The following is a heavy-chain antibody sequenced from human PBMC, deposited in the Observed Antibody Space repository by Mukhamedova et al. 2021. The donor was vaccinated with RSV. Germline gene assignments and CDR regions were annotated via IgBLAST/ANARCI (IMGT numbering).Heavy chain of an antibody. V-gene: IGHV3-30*04. Sequence: SNYATHWVRQAPGKGLEWVAVMSYDGRNKYYTDSVKGRFTISRDNSKNTLYLQMNSLRAEDTAVYYCARDPDYGDPEGFNYWGQ. CDR1: SNYA. CDR2: MSYDGRNK. J-gene: IGHJ4*02. D-gene: IGHD4-17*01. CDR3: ARDPDYGDPEGFNY.